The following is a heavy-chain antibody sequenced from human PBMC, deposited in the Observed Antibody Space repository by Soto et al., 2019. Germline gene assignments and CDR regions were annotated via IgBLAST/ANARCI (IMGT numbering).Heavy chain of an antibody. CDR2: IYWDDDK. J-gene: IGHJ5*02. CDR1: GFSLSTSGVG. V-gene: IGHV2-5*02. Sequence: QITLKESGPTLVKPTQTLTLTCTFSGFSLSTSGVGVGWIRQPPGKALEWLALIYWDDDKRYSPSLKSRLTLTTSYPKHRLLLTPTHIDPVDTATYSCAHIRGYCSGGSCYSICFDPSCQGTLVTLSS. D-gene: IGHD2-15*01. CDR3: AHIRGYCSGGSCYSICFDP.